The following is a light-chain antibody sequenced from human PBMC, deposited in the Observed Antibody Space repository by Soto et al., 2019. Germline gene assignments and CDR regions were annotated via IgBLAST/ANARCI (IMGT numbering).Light chain of an antibody. CDR1: SSDVGSYNL. CDR3: CSYAGTYV. V-gene: IGLV2-23*02. Sequence: QSVLTQPASVSGSPGQSITISRTGTSSDVGSYNLVSWYQHHPGKAPKLMIFEVSKRPSGVSNRFSGSKSGNTASLTISGLQAEDEAEYYCCSYAGTYVFGTGTKLTVL. J-gene: IGLJ1*01. CDR2: EVS.